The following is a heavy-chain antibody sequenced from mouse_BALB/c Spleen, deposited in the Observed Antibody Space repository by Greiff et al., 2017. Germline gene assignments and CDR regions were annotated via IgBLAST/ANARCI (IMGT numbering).Heavy chain of an antibody. CDR3: ARDYYGNYVFAY. Sequence: DVMLVESGGDLVKPGGSLKLSCAASGFTFSSYGMSWVRQTPDKRLEWVATISSGGSYTYYPDSVKGRFTISRDNAKNTLYLQMSSLKSEDTAMYYCARDYYGNYVFAYWGQGTLVTVSA. V-gene: IGHV5-6*02. D-gene: IGHD2-1*01. CDR2: ISSGGSYT. J-gene: IGHJ3*01. CDR1: GFTFSSYG.